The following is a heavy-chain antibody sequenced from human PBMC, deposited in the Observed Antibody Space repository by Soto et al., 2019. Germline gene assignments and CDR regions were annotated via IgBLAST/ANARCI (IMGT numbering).Heavy chain of an antibody. Sequence: GGSLRLSCAASGFTFSSYWMSWVRQAPGKGLEWVANIKQDGSEKYYVDSVKGRFTISRDNAKNSLYLQMNSLRAEDTAVYYCARNDVLRLLRPYYYYYMDVWGKGTTVTVSS. CDR1: GFTFSSYW. V-gene: IGHV3-7*01. CDR3: ARNDVLRLLRPYYYYYMDV. D-gene: IGHD3-3*01. CDR2: IKQDGSEK. J-gene: IGHJ6*03.